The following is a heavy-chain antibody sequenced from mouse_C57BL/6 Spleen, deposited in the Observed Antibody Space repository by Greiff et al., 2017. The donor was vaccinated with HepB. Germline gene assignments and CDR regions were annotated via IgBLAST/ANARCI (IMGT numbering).Heavy chain of an antibody. D-gene: IGHD1-1*01. CDR3: ARGYYGDWYFDV. Sequence: EVKLVESGPELVKPGASVKISCKASGYSFTGYYMHWVKQSHGNILDWIGYIYPYNGVSSYNQKFKGKATLTVDKSSSTAYMELRSLTSEDSAVYYCARGYYGDWYFDVWGTGTTVTVSS. CDR2: IYPYNGVS. CDR1: GYSFTGYY. J-gene: IGHJ1*03. V-gene: IGHV1-31*01.